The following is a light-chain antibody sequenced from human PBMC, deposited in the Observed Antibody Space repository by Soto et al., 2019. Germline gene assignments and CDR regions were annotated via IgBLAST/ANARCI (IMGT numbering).Light chain of an antibody. J-gene: IGKJ1*01. CDR2: NTY. CDR3: QQYAAIPWT. Sequence: EIVLTQSPGTLSLSPGERATLSCRASQSVSRTSLAWYQQKPGQAPRLLIYNTYFRAAGIPDRFSGSGSGTDFTLTINRLEPADFAVYHCQQYAAIPWTFGRGTTVEMK. V-gene: IGKV3-20*01. CDR1: QSVSRTS.